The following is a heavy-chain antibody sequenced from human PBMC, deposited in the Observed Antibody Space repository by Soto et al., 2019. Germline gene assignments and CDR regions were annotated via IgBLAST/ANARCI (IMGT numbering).Heavy chain of an antibody. D-gene: IGHD1-1*01. J-gene: IGHJ6*02. V-gene: IGHV3-33*01. CDR2: IWYDGSGK. Sequence: PXASLELSCAASGFTFRSHAMNWVRQAPGKGLEWVAVIWYDGSGKYYLDSVKGRFTISRDNSKDTLYLDMNSLRAEDTAVYYCARDQGGRRLPYYSYGMDVWGQGTTVTVSS. CDR1: GFTFRSHA. CDR3: ARDQGGRRLPYYSYGMDV.